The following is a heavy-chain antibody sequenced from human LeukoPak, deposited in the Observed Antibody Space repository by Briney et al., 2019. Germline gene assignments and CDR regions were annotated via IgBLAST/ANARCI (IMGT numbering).Heavy chain of an antibody. Sequence: GGSLRLSCAASGFTVSSNYMSWVRQAPGKGLEWVAVISYDGSNKYYADSVKGRFTISRDNSKNTLYLQMNNLRPEDTAVYYCAREGGDFWFGERFDYWGQGTLVTVSS. V-gene: IGHV3-30-3*01. CDR3: AREGGDFWFGERFDY. D-gene: IGHD3-10*01. CDR1: GFTVSSNY. CDR2: ISYDGSNK. J-gene: IGHJ4*02.